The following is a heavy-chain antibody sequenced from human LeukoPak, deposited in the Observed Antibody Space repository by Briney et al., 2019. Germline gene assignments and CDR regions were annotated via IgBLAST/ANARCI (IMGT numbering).Heavy chain of an antibody. CDR3: ARTEIVVVPAAIHYYYYYGMDV. J-gene: IGHJ6*02. V-gene: IGHV4-31*11. CDR1: GGSISSGGYS. CDR2: IYYSGSA. D-gene: IGHD2-2*01. Sequence: SETLSLTCAVSGGSISSGGYSWSWIRQPPGKGLEWIGYIYYSGSAYYNPSLKSRVTISVDTSKNQFSLKLTSVTAADTAVYYCARTEIVVVPAAIHYYYYYGMDVWGQGTTVTVSS.